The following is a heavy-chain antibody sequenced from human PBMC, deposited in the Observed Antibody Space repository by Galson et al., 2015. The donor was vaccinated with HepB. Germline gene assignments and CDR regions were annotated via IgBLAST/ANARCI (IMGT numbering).Heavy chain of an antibody. CDR3: AKDRIVVVPAASLGY. J-gene: IGHJ4*02. Sequence: SLRLSCAASGFTFSSYGMHWVRQAPGKGLEWVAFIRYDGSNKYYADSVKGRFTISRDNSKNTLYLQMNSLRAEDTAVYYCAKDRIVVVPAASLGYWGQGTLVTVSS. V-gene: IGHV3-30*02. CDR2: IRYDGSNK. CDR1: GFTFSSYG. D-gene: IGHD2-2*01.